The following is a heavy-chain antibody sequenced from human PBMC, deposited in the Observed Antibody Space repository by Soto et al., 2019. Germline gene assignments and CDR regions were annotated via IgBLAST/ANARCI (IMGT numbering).Heavy chain of an antibody. CDR2: LYTFGEG. CDR1: GLDVKAIY. J-gene: IGHJ4*02. Sequence: EVRLAESGGGVIHPGGSLRLSCAVSGLDVKAIYMSWLRRAPGKGLEWVAGLYTFGEGYYADFAAGRFTIARHESEITLLLEMIDLKIEDTAIYYCARDKDFGDYTFDLWGQGTLVTVSS. D-gene: IGHD4-17*01. V-gene: IGHV3-53*01. CDR3: ARDKDFGDYTFDL.